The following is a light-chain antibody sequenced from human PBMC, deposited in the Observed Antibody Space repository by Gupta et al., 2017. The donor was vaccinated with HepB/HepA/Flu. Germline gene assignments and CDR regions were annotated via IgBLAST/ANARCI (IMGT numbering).Light chain of an antibody. CDR2: KAS. V-gene: IGKV1-5*03. CDR3: QQYGDYSTT. J-gene: IGKJ2*01. Sequence: DIQMTQSPSTLSASVGDRVTITCRASQSINSWLAWYQQKPGKVPKLLIYKASTLQPGVPSRFSGSGSGTEFTLTISGLQPDDFATYYCQQYGDYSTTFGQGSKLEI. CDR1: QSINSW.